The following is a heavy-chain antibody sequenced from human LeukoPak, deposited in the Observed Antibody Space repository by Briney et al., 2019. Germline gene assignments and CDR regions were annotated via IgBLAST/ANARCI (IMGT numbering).Heavy chain of an antibody. CDR1: GGSISSNNYY. CDR3: ARHRTAAAELDY. CDR2: IYYSGST. D-gene: IGHD6-13*01. Sequence: SETLSLTCTVSGGSISSNNYYWGWIRQPPGKGLDWIGGIYYSGSTYYNPTLKSRVTPSVDPSKNQFSLKLSSVTAADTAVYYCARHRTAAAELDYWGQGTLVTVSS. V-gene: IGHV4-39*01. J-gene: IGHJ4*02.